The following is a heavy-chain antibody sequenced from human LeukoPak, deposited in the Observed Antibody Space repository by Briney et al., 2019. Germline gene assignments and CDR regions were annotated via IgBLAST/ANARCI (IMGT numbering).Heavy chain of an antibody. CDR2: ISANNGNT. D-gene: IGHD5/OR15-5a*01. CDR3: ARDKYSVYERDAFDI. J-gene: IGHJ3*02. Sequence: GASVKVSCKASGYTVTSYGISWVRQAPGQGLEWMGWISANNGNTNYAQKVQGRVTMTTDTSTTTVYMELRSLRSDDTALYYCARDKYSVYERDAFDIWGQGTMVTVSS. V-gene: IGHV1-18*01. CDR1: GYTVTSYG.